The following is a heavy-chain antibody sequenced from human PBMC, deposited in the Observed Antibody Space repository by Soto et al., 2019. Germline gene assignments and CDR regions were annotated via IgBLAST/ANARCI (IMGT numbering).Heavy chain of an antibody. CDR3: ASSYCSGGSCYSNWFDP. V-gene: IGHV5-51*01. CDR2: IYPGDSDT. J-gene: IGHJ5*02. Sequence: GESLKISCMGSGYSFTSYWIGWVRQMPGKGLEWMGIIYPGDSDTRYSPSFQGQVTITADKSISTAYLQWSSLKASDTAMYYCASSYCSGGSCYSNWFDPWGQGTLVTVSS. D-gene: IGHD2-15*01. CDR1: GYSFTSYW.